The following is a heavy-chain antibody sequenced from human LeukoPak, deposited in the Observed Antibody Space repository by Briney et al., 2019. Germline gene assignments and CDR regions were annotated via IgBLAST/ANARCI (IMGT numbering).Heavy chain of an antibody. D-gene: IGHD3-9*01. CDR2: IKSKTDGGTT. V-gene: IGHV3-15*01. CDR1: GFTFSNAW. Sequence: GGSLRLSCAASGFTFSNAWMSWVRQAPGKGLEWVGRIKSKTDGGTTDYAAPVKGRFTISRDDSKNTLYLQMNSLRAEDTAVYYCARSKLPHRQYYDILTGYYPSEYYFDYWGQGTLVTVSS. CDR3: ARSKLPHRQYYDILTGYYPSEYYFDY. J-gene: IGHJ4*02.